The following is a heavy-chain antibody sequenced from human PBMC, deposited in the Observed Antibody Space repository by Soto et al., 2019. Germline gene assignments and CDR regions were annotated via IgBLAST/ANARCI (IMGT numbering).Heavy chain of an antibody. D-gene: IGHD1-20*01. CDR1: GGTFSSYA. CDR3: ARDLDNLNYDYYCGMDV. J-gene: IGHJ6*02. CDR2: IIPIFGTA. Sequence: QVQLVQSGAEVKKPGSSVKVSCKASGGTFSSYAISWVRQAPGQGLEWMGGIIPIFGTANYAQKFQGRVTITAAQSTSTAYMELSSLRSEDTAVYYCARDLDNLNYDYYCGMDVWGQGTTVTVSS. V-gene: IGHV1-69*01.